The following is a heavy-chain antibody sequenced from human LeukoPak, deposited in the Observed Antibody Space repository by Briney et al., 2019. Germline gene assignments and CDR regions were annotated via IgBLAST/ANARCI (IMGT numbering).Heavy chain of an antibody. D-gene: IGHD5-18*01. V-gene: IGHV4-38-2*02. Sequence: ETLSLTCTVSGYSISSGYYWGWIRQPPGKGLEWIGSIYYSGSTYYNPSLNSRVTISVDTSKNQFSLKLSSVTAADTAVYYCARGRGYTFSDWGQGTLVTVSS. CDR3: ARGRGYTFSD. CDR2: IYYSGST. CDR1: GYSISSGYY. J-gene: IGHJ4*02.